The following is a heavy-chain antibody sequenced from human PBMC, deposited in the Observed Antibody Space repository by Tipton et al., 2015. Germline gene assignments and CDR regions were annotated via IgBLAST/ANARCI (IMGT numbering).Heavy chain of an antibody. D-gene: IGHD3-16*01. CDR3: ARRIGGRMGGFDP. J-gene: IGHJ5*02. Sequence: TLSLTCTVSGDSISSGSHYWSWIRQHPGKGLEWIGNIHSSGTTYYNSSLKSRLTISLDTSKNQFFLKLNFLTAVDTTVYYCARRIGGRMGGFDPWGQGTLVTVSS. CDR2: IHSSGTT. V-gene: IGHV4-31*03. CDR1: GDSISSGSHY.